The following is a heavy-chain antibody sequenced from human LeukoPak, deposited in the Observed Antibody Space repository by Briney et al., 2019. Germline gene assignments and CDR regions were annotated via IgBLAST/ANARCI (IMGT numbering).Heavy chain of an antibody. CDR3: ARAPSGYVDY. CDR2: ISAYNGNT. D-gene: IGHD1-26*01. V-gene: IGHV1-18*01. CDR1: GYTFTSYG. J-gene: IGHJ4*02. Sequence: ASVKVSCKASGYTFTSYGISWVRQAPGQGLEWMGWISAYNGNTNYAQKFQGRVTITADKSTSTAYMELSSLRSEDTAVYYCARAPSGYVDYWGQGTLVTVSS.